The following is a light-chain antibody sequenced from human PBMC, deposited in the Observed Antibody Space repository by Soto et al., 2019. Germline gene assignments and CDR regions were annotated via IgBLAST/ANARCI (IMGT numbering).Light chain of an antibody. Sequence: EIMFTKSPGALSLSPAERATLSCRANQSVTSSLAWYQQKPGQAPRLLIYDTSNRATGIPARFSGSGSGTDFTLTISSLEPEDFAVYYCQQRSSRRWTFGQGTKVDIK. CDR3: QQRSSRRWT. V-gene: IGKV3-11*01. CDR2: DTS. CDR1: QSVTSS. J-gene: IGKJ1*01.